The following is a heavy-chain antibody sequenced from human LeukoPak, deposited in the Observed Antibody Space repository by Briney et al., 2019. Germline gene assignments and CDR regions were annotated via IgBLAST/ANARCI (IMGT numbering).Heavy chain of an antibody. Sequence: QPGGSLRLSCDVSGFTFSMYWMTWVRQAPGKGLEWVALIRYDGSNKYYADSVKGRFTISRDNSKNTLNLQMNSLRVEDTAVYYCAKGYGSGSSSSDYWGQGTLVTVSS. D-gene: IGHD3-10*01. J-gene: IGHJ4*02. CDR2: IRYDGSNK. CDR3: AKGYGSGSSSSDY. V-gene: IGHV3-30*02. CDR1: GFTFSMYW.